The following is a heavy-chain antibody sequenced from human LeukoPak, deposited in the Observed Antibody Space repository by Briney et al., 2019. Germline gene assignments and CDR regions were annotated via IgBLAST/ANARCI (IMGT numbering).Heavy chain of an antibody. J-gene: IGHJ4*02. CDR2: LFHSGTR. D-gene: IGHD6-13*01. CDR1: GGSITSYY. Sequence: SETLSLTCTVSGGSITSYYWSWVRQPPGKGLEWIGYLFHSGTRRYNPSLKSRVTISADTTKNQIFLTLNATTAADKAVYYCARRRGWKQQLVYFDYWGQGTLATVSS. CDR3: ARRRGWKQQLVYFDY. V-gene: IGHV4-59*08.